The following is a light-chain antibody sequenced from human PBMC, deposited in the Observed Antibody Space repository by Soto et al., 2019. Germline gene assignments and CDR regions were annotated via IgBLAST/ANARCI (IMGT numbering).Light chain of an antibody. V-gene: IGKV1-9*01. CDR2: GAS. J-gene: IGKJ3*01. Sequence: DIQLTQSPSFLSASVGGRVTITCRASQAISSHLAWYQQKPGKAPNLLIYGASTLQSGVPSRFSGSGSGTQFTLIISSLQPEDFATYYCQQRNSYPLTFGPGTTVDIK. CDR1: QAISSH. CDR3: QQRNSYPLT.